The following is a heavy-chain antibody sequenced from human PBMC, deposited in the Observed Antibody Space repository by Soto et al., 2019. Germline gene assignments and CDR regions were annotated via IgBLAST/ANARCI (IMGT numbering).Heavy chain of an antibody. D-gene: IGHD5-12*01. CDR2: MNPNSGNT. CDR3: ARGVLSGYEPYFDY. J-gene: IGHJ4*02. V-gene: IGHV1-8*01. CDR1: GYTFTSYD. Sequence: SVKVSCKASGYTFTSYDINWVRQATGQGLEWMGWMNPNSGNTGYAQKFQGRVTMTRNTSISTAYMELSSLRSEDTAVYYCARGVLSGYEPYFDYWGQGTLFTVSS.